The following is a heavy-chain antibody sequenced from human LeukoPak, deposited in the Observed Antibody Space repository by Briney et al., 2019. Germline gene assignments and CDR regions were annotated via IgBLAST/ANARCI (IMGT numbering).Heavy chain of an antibody. CDR2: MNPNSGNT. J-gene: IGHJ5*02. Sequence: ASVKVSCKASGYTFTSYDINWVRQATGQGLEWMGWMNPNSGNTGYAQNFQGRVTMTRKTSISTAYMELSSLRSEDTAMYYCARGIPANWRSRGWFDPWGQGTLVTVSS. CDR1: GYTFTSYD. V-gene: IGHV1-8*01. D-gene: IGHD1-20*01. CDR3: ARGIPANWRSRGWFDP.